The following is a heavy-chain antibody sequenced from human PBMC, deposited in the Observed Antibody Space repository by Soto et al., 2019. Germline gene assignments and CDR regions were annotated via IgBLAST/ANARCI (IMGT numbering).Heavy chain of an antibody. CDR3: ARERHGDYFDY. J-gene: IGHJ4*02. D-gene: IGHD3-10*01. CDR2: ISANSGST. V-gene: IGHV1-18*01. CDR1: GYTFTSYG. Sequence: ASVKVSCKASGYTFTSYGISWVRQAPGQGLEWMGWISANSGSTNYAQKLQGWVTMTRDTSISTAYMELSRLRSDDTAVYYCARERHGDYFDYWGQGTLVTVSS.